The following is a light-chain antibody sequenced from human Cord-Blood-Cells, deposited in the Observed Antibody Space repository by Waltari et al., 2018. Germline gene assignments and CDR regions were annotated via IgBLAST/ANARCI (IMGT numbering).Light chain of an antibody. Sequence: QSALTQPASVSGSPGQSLTISCTGTSSDVGGYNYVSWYQQHPGKAPKLMIYDVSNRPSGVSNRFSGYKSGNTASLTISGLQAEDEADYYCSSYTSSSTYVFGTGTKVTVL. V-gene: IGLV2-14*03. CDR1: SSDVGGYNY. CDR2: DVS. J-gene: IGLJ1*01. CDR3: SSYTSSSTYV.